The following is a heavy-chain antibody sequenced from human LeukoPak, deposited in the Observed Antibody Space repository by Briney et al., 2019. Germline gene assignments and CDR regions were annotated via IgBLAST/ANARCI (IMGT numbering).Heavy chain of an antibody. CDR3: ARGHYYYDSSGEDAFDI. CDR2: MNPNSGNT. V-gene: IGHV1-8*03. Sequence: ASVKVSCKASGYTFTSYGINWVRQATGQGLEWMGWMNPNSGNTGYAQKFQGRVAITRNTSISIAYMELSSLRSEDTAVYYCARGHYYYDSSGEDAFDIWGQGTMVTVSS. J-gene: IGHJ3*02. CDR1: GYTFTSYG. D-gene: IGHD3-22*01.